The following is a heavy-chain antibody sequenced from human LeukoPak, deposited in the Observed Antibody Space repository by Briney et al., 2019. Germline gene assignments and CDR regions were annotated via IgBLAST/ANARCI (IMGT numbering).Heavy chain of an antibody. D-gene: IGHD6-19*01. J-gene: IGHJ4*02. CDR1: GYTLTELS. CDR3: ATGTAVADYFDY. Sequence: ASVKVSCKVSGYTLTELSMHWVRQAPGKGLAWMGGFDPEDGETIYAQKFQGRVTMTEDTSTDTAYMELSSLRSEDTAVYYCATGTAVADYFDYWGQGTLVTVSS. CDR2: FDPEDGET. V-gene: IGHV1-24*01.